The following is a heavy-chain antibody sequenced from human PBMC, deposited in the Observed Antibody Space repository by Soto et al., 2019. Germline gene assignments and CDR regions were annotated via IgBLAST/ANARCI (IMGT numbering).Heavy chain of an antibody. J-gene: IGHJ5*02. V-gene: IGHV1-46*03. Sequence: QVQLVQSGAEVKEPGASVKVSCKASGYTFTSYYMHWVRQAPGQGLEWMGIINPSGGSTSYAQKFQGRVTMTRDTSTSTVYMELSSLRSEDTAVYYCALLRVGDPPLARFDPWGQGTLVTVSS. D-gene: IGHD5-12*01. CDR3: ALLRVGDPPLARFDP. CDR2: INPSGGST. CDR1: GYTFTSYY.